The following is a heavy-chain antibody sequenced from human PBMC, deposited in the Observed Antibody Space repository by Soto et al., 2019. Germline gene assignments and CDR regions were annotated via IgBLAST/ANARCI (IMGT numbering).Heavy chain of an antibody. CDR1: GGSISSSSYY. CDR3: ARDYGDYGGNFDY. D-gene: IGHD4-17*01. J-gene: IGHJ4*02. Sequence: SETLSLTCTVSGGSISSSSYYWGWIRQPPGKGLEWIGSIYYSGSTYYNPSLKSRVTISVDTSKNQFSLKLSSVTAADTAVYYCARDYGDYGGNFDYWGQGTLVTVSS. CDR2: IYYSGST. V-gene: IGHV4-39*07.